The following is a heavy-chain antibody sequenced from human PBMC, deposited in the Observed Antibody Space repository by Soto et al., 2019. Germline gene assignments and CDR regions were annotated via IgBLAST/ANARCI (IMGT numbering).Heavy chain of an antibody. D-gene: IGHD2-21*02. CDR1: GFTFSSYG. Sequence: QVQLVESGGGVVQPGRSLRLSCAASGFTFSSYGMHWVRQAPGKGLDWVAVIWYDGSKKYYADSVKGRFTISRDNSENTLYLQMNSLRAEDTAVYYCARDFCGGDCYHIDFWGQGTLVTVSS. V-gene: IGHV3-33*01. CDR3: ARDFCGGDCYHIDF. J-gene: IGHJ4*02. CDR2: IWYDGSKK.